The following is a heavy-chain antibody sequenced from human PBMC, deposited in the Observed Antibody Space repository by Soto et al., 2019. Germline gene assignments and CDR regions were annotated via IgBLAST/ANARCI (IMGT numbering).Heavy chain of an antibody. J-gene: IGHJ3*02. CDR3: ARDFHGIPGTMIVVVDAFDI. V-gene: IGHV1-18*01. D-gene: IGHD3-22*01. CDR2: ISAYNGNT. CDR1: GYTFTSYG. Sequence: GASVKVSCTASGYTFTSYGISWVRQAPGQGLEWMGWISAYNGNTNYAQKLQGRVTMTTDTSTSTAYMELRSLRSDDTAVYYCARDFHGIPGTMIVVVDAFDIWGQGTMVTVSS.